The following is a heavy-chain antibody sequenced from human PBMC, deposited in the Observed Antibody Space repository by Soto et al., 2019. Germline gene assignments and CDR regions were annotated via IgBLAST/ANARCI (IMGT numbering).Heavy chain of an antibody. CDR2: TDPSDSFT. J-gene: IGHJ6*02. V-gene: IGHV5-10-1*01. Sequence: GESLKISCKGSGYRFTSHWISWLRQMPGKGLEWMGRTDPSDSFTQYNPSFQGHVTISGDKSLSTAYLQWSSLKASDTAIYCCARGEGITTFGVYGFDVWGQGASVTVSS. CDR3: ARGEGITTFGVYGFDV. D-gene: IGHD3-3*01. CDR1: GYRFTSHW.